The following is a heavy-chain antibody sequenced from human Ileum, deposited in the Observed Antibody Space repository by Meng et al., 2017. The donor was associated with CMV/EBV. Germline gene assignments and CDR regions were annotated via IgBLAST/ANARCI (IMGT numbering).Heavy chain of an antibody. CDR2: IRHDGSND. Sequence: QVEVLGSGGGFVQPGSPLGLSCVASGIIFSSSGMHWVRQAPGKGLEWVTFIRHDGSNDYYVDSVKGRFTISRHNSKNTVYLQMNSLTPEDTAIYYCAKDKGVTTFDYWGQGTLVTVSS. CDR3: AKDKGVTTFDY. D-gene: IGHD2-21*02. J-gene: IGHJ4*02. V-gene: IGHV3-30*02. CDR1: GIIFSSSG.